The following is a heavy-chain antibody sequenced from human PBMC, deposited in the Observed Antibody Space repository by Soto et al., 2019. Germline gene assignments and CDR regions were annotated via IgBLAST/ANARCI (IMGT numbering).Heavy chain of an antibody. CDR3: ARVGYGDHGRGYYTVF. CDR1: GASIRDGDYY. J-gene: IGHJ4*02. V-gene: IGHV4-30-4*01. Sequence: SETLSLTCSVSGASIRDGDYYWSWLRQPPGKGPEWIGIIDYTGGTHYNPTLTGPVSMSVDTSANQFSLKVNFVTAADSAVYYCARVGYGDHGRGYYTVFRGQGILVSV. CDR2: IDYTGGT. D-gene: IGHD3-22*01.